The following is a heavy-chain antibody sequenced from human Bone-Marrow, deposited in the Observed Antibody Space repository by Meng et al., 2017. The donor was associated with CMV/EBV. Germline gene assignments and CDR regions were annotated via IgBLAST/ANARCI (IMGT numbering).Heavy chain of an antibody. CDR3: SRGWGSYVDYYYYGMDV. Sequence: GGSLRLSCTASGFTFGDYALSWVRQPPGKGLEWVGFIRSKAYGGTTETAASVKGRFTISRDDSKSIAYLQMNSLKTEDTAVYYCSRGWGSYVDYYYYGMDVWGQGTTVTVSS. CDR2: IRSKAYGGTT. CDR1: GFTFGDYA. D-gene: IGHD3-16*01. V-gene: IGHV3-49*04. J-gene: IGHJ6*02.